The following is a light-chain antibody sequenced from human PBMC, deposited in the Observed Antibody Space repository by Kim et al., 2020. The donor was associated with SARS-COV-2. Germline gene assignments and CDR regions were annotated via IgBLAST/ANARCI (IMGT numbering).Light chain of an antibody. CDR1: QSISSY. V-gene: IGKV1-39*01. Sequence: DIQMTQSPSSLSASVGDRVTITCRASQSISSYLNWYQQKPGKAPKLLIYAASSLQSGVPSRFSGSGSGTDFTLTISSLQPEDFATYYCQQSYNTHLFGGGTKVDIK. CDR3: QQSYNTHL. J-gene: IGKJ4*01. CDR2: AAS.